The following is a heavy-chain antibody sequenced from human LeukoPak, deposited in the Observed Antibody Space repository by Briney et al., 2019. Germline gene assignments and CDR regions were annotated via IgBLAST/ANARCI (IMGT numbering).Heavy chain of an antibody. Sequence: ASVKVSCKASGYTFTSYAMHWVRQAPGQRLEWMGWINAGNGNTKYSQKFQGRVTITRDTSASTAYMELSSLRSEDTAVYYCARSPLASYYDSSGYRHIFDYWGQGTLVTVSS. CDR3: ARSPLASYYDSSGYRHIFDY. CDR1: GYTFTSYA. V-gene: IGHV1-3*01. D-gene: IGHD3-22*01. CDR2: INAGNGNT. J-gene: IGHJ4*02.